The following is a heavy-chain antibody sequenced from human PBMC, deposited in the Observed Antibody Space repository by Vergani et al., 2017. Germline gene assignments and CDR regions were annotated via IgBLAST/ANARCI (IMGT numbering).Heavy chain of an antibody. CDR2: IIPILGIA. CDR1: GGTFSSYT. Sequence: QVQLGQSGAEVKKPGSSVKVSCKASGGTFSSYTISWVRQPPGQGLEWMGRIIPILGIANYAQKFQGRATINADKSTSTAYMELSSRRSEDTAVYYYAGEGRARRTGTSLYDYMDDWGKGTTVTVSS. CDR3: AGEGRARRTGTSLYDYMDD. J-gene: IGHJ6*03. D-gene: IGHD1-7*01. V-gene: IGHV1-69*02.